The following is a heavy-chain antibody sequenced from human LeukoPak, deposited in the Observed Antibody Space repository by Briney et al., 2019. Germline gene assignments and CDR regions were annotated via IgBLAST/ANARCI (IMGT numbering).Heavy chain of an antibody. D-gene: IGHD5-12*01. V-gene: IGHV4-34*01. J-gene: IGHJ6*02. Sequence: SETLSLTCAVYGGSFSGYYWSWIRRPPGKGLEWIGEINHSGSTNYNPSLKSRVTISVDTSKNQFSLKLSSVTAADTAVYYCARDLYSGYGYYYYCGMDVWGQGTTVTVSS. CDR2: INHSGST. CDR3: ARDLYSGYGYYYYCGMDV. CDR1: GGSFSGYY.